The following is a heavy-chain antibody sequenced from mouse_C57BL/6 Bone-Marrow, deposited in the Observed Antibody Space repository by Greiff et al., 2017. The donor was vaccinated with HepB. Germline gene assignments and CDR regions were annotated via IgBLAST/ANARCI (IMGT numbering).Heavy chain of an antibody. Sequence: QVQLKQPGAELVMPGASVKLSCKASGYTFTSYWMHWVKQRPGQGLEWIGEIDPSDSYTNYNQKFKGKSTLTVDKSSSTAYMQLSSLTSEDSAVYYCARFAPFFEYWGQGTTLTVSS. V-gene: IGHV1-69*01. J-gene: IGHJ2*01. CDR1: GYTFTSYW. CDR2: IDPSDSYT. CDR3: ARFAPFFEY.